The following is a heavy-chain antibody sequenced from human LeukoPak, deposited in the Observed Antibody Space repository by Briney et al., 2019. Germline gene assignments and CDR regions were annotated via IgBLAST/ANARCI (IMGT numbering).Heavy chain of an antibody. CDR1: GGSISSSSYY. CDR3: ASSVAISSPFDY. CDR2: IYYSGST. D-gene: IGHD3-3*02. Sequence: PSETLSLTCTVSGGSISSSSYYWGWIRQPPGKGLEWIGSIYYSGSTYYNPSLKSRVTISVDTSKNQFSLKLSSATAADTAVYYCASSVAISSPFDYWGQGTLVTVSS. J-gene: IGHJ4*02. V-gene: IGHV4-39*01.